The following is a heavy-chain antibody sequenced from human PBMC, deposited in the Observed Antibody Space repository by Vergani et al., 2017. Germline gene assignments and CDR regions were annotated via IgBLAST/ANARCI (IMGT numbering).Heavy chain of an antibody. V-gene: IGHV3-23*01. CDR3: AKANYYGSGRPRSYYYGMDV. Sequence: EVQLLESGGGLVQPGGSLRLSCAASGFTFSSYAMSWVRQAPGKGLEWVSAISGSGGSTYFADSVKGRFTISRDNSKNTLYLQMNSLRAEDTAVYYCAKANYYGSGRPRSYYYGMDVWGQGTTVTVSS. D-gene: IGHD3-10*01. J-gene: IGHJ6*02. CDR1: GFTFSSYA. CDR2: ISGSGGST.